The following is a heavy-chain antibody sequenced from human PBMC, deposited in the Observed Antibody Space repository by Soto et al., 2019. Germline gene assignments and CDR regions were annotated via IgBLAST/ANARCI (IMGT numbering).Heavy chain of an antibody. V-gene: IGHV4-34*01. Sequence: QVQLQQWGAGLLKPSETLSLTCAVYGGSFSGYYWSWIRQPPGKGLEWIGEINHSGSTNYNPSLKSRVTISVDTSKNQFSLKLSSVTAADTAVYYCASPIAVAAHNGGYWGQGTLVTVSS. CDR1: GGSFSGYY. CDR3: ASPIAVAAHNGGY. CDR2: INHSGST. J-gene: IGHJ4*02. D-gene: IGHD6-19*01.